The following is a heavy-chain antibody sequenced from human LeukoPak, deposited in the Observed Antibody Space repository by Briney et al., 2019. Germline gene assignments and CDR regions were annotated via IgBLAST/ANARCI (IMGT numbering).Heavy chain of an antibody. CDR1: GFTFSSYA. V-gene: IGHV3-30-3*01. J-gene: IGHJ4*02. CDR3: ARDRVGATDYFDY. D-gene: IGHD1-26*01. Sequence: GGSLRLSCAASGFTFSSYAMHWVRQAPGKGLEWVAVVSYDASNKYYADSVKGRFTISRDNSKNTLYLQMNSLRAEDTAVYYCARDRVGATDYFDYWGQGTLVTVSS. CDR2: VSYDASNK.